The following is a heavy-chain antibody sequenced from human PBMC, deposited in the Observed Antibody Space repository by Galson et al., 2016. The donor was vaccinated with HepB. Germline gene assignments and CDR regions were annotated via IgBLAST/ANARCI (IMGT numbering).Heavy chain of an antibody. CDR3: ARGSYGHGMDV. Sequence: SLRLSCAGSGFPFSRNYMSWVRQAPGKGLEWVSTIYIGDDIFYADSVRGRFTISRDNSMNTVYLQMNNLRAEDTAVYYCARGSYGHGMDVWGQGTTVPVSS. V-gene: IGHV3-66*01. D-gene: IGHD3-16*01. J-gene: IGHJ6*02. CDR1: GFPFSRNY. CDR2: IYIGDDI.